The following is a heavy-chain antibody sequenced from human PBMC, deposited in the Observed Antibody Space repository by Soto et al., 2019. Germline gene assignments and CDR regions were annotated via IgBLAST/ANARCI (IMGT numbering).Heavy chain of an antibody. V-gene: IGHV3-64*01. CDR3: VRRVSGNYDY. Sequence: EVQLAESGGGMVQPEGSLRLSCVASGFTFRSYDMHWVRQAPGMGLEYVSSISSNGGTTYYGNSVKGRFTISRDNSKNTLYLQMGSLRAEDMAVYYCVRRVSGNYDYWGQGTLVTVSS. J-gene: IGHJ4*02. CDR2: ISSNGGTT. CDR1: GFTFRSYD. D-gene: IGHD1-7*01.